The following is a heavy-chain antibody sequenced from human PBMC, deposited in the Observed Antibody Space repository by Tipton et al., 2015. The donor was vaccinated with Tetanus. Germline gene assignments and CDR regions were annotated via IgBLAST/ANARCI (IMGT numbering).Heavy chain of an antibody. D-gene: IGHD2-15*01. J-gene: IGHJ4*02. CDR3: ARVYCSGGSCYDGWGD. V-gene: IGHV4-34*01. CDR2: INHSGST. CDR1: GGSFSGYY. Sequence: TLSLTCVVYGGSFSGYYWSWIRQPPGKGLEWIGEINHSGSTNYNPSLKSRVTISVDTSKNQFSLKLSSVTAADTAVYYCARVYCSGGSCYDGWGDWGQGTLVTVSS.